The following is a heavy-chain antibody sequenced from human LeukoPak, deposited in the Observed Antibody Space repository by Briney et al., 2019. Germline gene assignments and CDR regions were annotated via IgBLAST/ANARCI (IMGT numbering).Heavy chain of an antibody. Sequence: PGGSLRLSCAASRFTFSSYSMNWVRQAPGKGLEWVSSISSSGSYIYYADSVKGRFTISRDNAKNSLYLQMNSLRAEDTAVYYCAKDRETYNYGSGSYGPGFDYWGQGTLVTVSS. CDR3: AKDRETYNYGSGSYGPGFDY. V-gene: IGHV3-21*01. J-gene: IGHJ4*02. D-gene: IGHD3-10*01. CDR2: ISSSGSYI. CDR1: RFTFSSYS.